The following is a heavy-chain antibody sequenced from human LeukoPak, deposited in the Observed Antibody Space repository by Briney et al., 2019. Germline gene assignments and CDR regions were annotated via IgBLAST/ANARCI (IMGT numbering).Heavy chain of an antibody. CDR1: GGSISSSSYY. D-gene: IGHD4-17*01. V-gene: IGHV4-39*07. CDR2: IYHSGST. CDR3: ARGGDYGDYVFHY. Sequence: SETLSLTCTVSGGSISSSSYYWGWIRQPPGKGLEWIGEIYHSGSTNYNPSLKSRVTISVDTSKNQSSLKLYSVTAADTAVYYCARGGDYGDYVFHYWGQGTLVTVSS. J-gene: IGHJ4*02.